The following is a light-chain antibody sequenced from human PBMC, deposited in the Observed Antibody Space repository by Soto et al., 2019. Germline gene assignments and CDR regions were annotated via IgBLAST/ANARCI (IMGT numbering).Light chain of an antibody. CDR1: QTISSY. J-gene: IGKJ3*01. CDR3: QQSYIRFT. V-gene: IGKV1-39*01. Sequence: DIQMTQSPSSLSAFVGDRVTITCRSSQTISSYLNWYQQKPGKAPKVLIYAASYLQTGVSSRFSGRGSGTDFTLTIDSLQAEEEVTYYCQQSYIRFTFGSGTKV. CDR2: AAS.